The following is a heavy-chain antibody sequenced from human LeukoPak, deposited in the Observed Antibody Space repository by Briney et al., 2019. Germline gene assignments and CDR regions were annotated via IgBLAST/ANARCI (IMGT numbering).Heavy chain of an antibody. CDR1: GFTFSSYW. V-gene: IGHV3-7*01. D-gene: IGHD3-10*02. CDR3: AELGITMIGGV. J-gene: IGHJ6*04. Sequence: GGSLRLSCAASGFTFSSYWMSWVRQAPGKGLEWVANIKQDGSEKYYVDSVKGRFTISRDNAKNSLYLQISSLRAEDTAVYYCAELGITMIGGVWGKGTTVTISS. CDR2: IKQDGSEK.